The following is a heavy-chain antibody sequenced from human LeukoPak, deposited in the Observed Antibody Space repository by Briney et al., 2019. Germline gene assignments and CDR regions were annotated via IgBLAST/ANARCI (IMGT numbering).Heavy chain of an antibody. CDR1: GFTFSGYA. CDR3: AKDSYDRSGYYYYYFAY. CDR2: ISYDGSNK. D-gene: IGHD3-22*01. J-gene: IGHJ4*02. Sequence: PGRSLRLSCAASGFTFSGYAMHWVRQAPGKGLEWVAVISYDGSNKYYADSVKGRFTISRDNSKNTLYLQMNSLRAGDTAVYYCAKDSYDRSGYYYYYFAYWGQGTQVTVSS. V-gene: IGHV3-30*04.